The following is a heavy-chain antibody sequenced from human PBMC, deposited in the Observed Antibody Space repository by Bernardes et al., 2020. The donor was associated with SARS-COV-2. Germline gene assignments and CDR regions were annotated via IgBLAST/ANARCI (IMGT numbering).Heavy chain of an antibody. CDR2: IKSKTDGGTT. D-gene: IGHD2-2*01. Sequence: GGSLRLSCAASGFTFSNAWMSRVRQAPGKGLEWVGRIKSKTDGGTTDYAAPVKGRFTISRDDSKNTLYLQMNSLKTEDTAVYYCTTDPRYCSSTSCYGVYYYYGMDVWGQGTTVTVSS. CDR3: TTDPRYCSSTSCYGVYYYYGMDV. CDR1: GFTFSNAW. V-gene: IGHV3-15*01. J-gene: IGHJ6*02.